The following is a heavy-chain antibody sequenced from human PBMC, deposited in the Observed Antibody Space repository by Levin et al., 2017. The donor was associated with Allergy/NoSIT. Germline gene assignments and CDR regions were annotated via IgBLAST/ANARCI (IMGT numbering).Heavy chain of an antibody. CDR1: GFTFSSYA. Sequence: LSLTCAASGFTFSSYAMHWVRQAPGKGLEWVAVISYDGSNKYYADSVKGRFTISRDNSKNTLYLQMNSLRAEDTAVYYCARDGSIAAAPRGGMDVWGQGTTVTVSS. J-gene: IGHJ6*02. D-gene: IGHD6-13*01. CDR2: ISYDGSNK. V-gene: IGHV3-30*04. CDR3: ARDGSIAAAPRGGMDV.